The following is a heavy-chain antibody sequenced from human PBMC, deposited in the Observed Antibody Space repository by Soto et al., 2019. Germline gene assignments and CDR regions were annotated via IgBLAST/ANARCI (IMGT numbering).Heavy chain of an antibody. Sequence: ASVKVSCKASGYTFTRHWMHCVRQAPGQGLEWMGIINPSDHTTSYAPKFQGRVTMTRDTSTSTVYMELSSLRSEDTAIYYCARDYSGTDNVYSWWWFDPWGQGTVVTVSS. D-gene: IGHD2-8*02. CDR1: GYTFTRHW. CDR2: INPSDHTT. J-gene: IGHJ5*02. V-gene: IGHV1-46*01. CDR3: ARDYSGTDNVYSWWWFDP.